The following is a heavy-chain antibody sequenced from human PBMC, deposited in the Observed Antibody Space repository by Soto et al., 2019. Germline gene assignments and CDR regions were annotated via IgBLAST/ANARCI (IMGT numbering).Heavy chain of an antibody. Sequence: SETLSLTCTVSRASISSYFWSWIRQPPGKGLEWIGYIDNRGNTNYNPSLKSRVTISPDTSKNQFSLKLSSVTAADTAVYYCARNIVVLEDAKTPPYGMGVWGQGTRVTVSS. CDR2: IDNRGNT. V-gene: IGHV4-59*01. CDR1: RASISSYF. D-gene: IGHD2-2*01. J-gene: IGHJ6*02. CDR3: ARNIVVLEDAKTPPYGMGV.